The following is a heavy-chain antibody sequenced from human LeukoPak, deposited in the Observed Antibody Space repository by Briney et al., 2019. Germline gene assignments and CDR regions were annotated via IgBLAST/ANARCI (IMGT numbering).Heavy chain of an antibody. CDR1: GGSISSYY. CDR3: ATQVLATGYSSSHFDY. Sequence: SETLSLTCTVSGGSISSYYWSWIRQPPGKGLEWIGRIYTSGSTNYNPSLKSRVTISVDTSKNQFSLKLSSVTAADAAVYYCATQVLATGYSSSHFDYWGQGTLVTVSS. V-gene: IGHV4-4*08. CDR2: IYTSGST. D-gene: IGHD6-13*01. J-gene: IGHJ4*02.